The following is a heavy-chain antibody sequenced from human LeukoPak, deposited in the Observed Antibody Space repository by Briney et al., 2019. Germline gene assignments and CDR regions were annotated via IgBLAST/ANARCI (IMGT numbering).Heavy chain of an antibody. V-gene: IGHV4-30-4*01. CDR3: ARSLLSAGSGSYGFDP. D-gene: IGHD3-10*01. J-gene: IGHJ5*02. CDR2: IYYSGST. Sequence: PSETLSLTCTVSGGSISSGDYYWSWIRQPPGKGLERIGHIYYSGSTHHNPSLKSRVTISVDTSKNQFSLKLSSVTATDTAVYYCARSLLSAGSGSYGFDPWGQGTLVTVSS. CDR1: GGSISSGDYY.